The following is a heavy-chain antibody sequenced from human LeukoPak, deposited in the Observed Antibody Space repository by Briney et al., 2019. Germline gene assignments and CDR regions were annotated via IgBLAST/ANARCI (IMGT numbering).Heavy chain of an antibody. CDR3: TRENRPFCPFAY. D-gene: IGHD2/OR15-2a*01. Sequence: SETLSLTCAVSGGSIDITNYWSWVRQAPGKGLEWIGEISHSGTTNYSPSLRSRVAMSLDRANNQFSLNLTSVTDADTAVYYCTRENRPFCPFAYWGQGVLVAVSS. J-gene: IGHJ4*02. V-gene: IGHV4-4*02. CDR1: GGSIDITNY. CDR2: ISHSGTT.